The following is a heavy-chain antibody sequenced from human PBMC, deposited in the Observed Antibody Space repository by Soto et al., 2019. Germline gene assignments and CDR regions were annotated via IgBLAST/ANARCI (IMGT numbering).Heavy chain of an antibody. CDR2: ISYDGSNK. CDR3: AKAYYETYYYYYGMDV. CDR1: GFTFSSYG. Sequence: GGSLRLSCAASGFTFSSYGMHWVRQAPGKGLEWVAVISYDGSNKYYADSVKGRFTISRDNSKNTLYLQMNSLRAEDTAVYYCAKAYYETYYYYYGMDVWGQGTTVTVSS. D-gene: IGHD3-22*01. J-gene: IGHJ6*02. V-gene: IGHV3-30*18.